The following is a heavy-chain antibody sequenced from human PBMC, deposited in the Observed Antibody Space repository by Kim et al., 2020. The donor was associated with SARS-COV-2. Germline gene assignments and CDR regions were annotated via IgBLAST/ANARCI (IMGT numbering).Heavy chain of an antibody. D-gene: IGHD3-22*01. Sequence: GGSLRLSCAASGFTFDDYAMHWVRQAPGKGLEWVSGISWNSGSIGYADSVKGRFTISRDNAKNSLYLQMNSLRAEDTALYYCAKLYDSSGYYEDYFDYWG. CDR2: ISWNSGSI. J-gene: IGHJ4*01. CDR1: GFTFDDYA. CDR3: AKLYDSSGYYEDYFDY. V-gene: IGHV3-9*01.